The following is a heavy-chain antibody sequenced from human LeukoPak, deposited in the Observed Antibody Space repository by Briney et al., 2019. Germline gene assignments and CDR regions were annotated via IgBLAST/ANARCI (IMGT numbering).Heavy chain of an antibody. D-gene: IGHD1-7*01. CDR1: GGSISSYY. J-gene: IGHJ6*02. CDR3: ARDRNYRRYYYGMDV. V-gene: IGHV4-4*07. Sequence: SETLSLTCTVSGGSISSYYWSWIRQPAGKGLEWIGRIYTSGSTNYNPSLKSRVTMSVDTSKNQFSLKLSSVTAADTAVYYCARDRNYRRYYYGMDVWGQGTTVTVSS. CDR2: IYTSGST.